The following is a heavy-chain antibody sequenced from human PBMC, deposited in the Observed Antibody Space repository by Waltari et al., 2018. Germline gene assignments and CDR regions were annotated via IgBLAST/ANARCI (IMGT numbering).Heavy chain of an antibody. D-gene: IGHD2-15*01. CDR2: INHAGYT. CDR1: GGSFSGYY. Sequence: QVQLQQWGAGLLQSSETLSLPCAVYGGSFSGYYWGGVGQPPGKGLEWIGEINHAGYTNHDPSLRSRVTMSADTSKSQFSLKLNSVTAADTAVYYCVRLEDCTGPGGHCYSGDPFALDVWGQGTTVTVSS. J-gene: IGHJ6*02. V-gene: IGHV4-34*02. CDR3: VRLEDCTGPGGHCYSGDPFALDV.